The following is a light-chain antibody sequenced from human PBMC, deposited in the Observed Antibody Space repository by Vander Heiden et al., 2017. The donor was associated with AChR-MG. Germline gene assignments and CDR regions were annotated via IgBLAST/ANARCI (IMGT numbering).Light chain of an antibody. J-gene: IGKJ1*01. CDR1: QSVLYSSTNKDY. CDR2: WAS. V-gene: IGKV4-1*01. CDR3: HQYYGNSPRT. Sequence: DIVMTQSPDSLAVSLGERATINCKSSQSVLYSSTNKDYLAWYQQKPGQPPKLLIYWASIRESGVPDRFSGGGSGTDFTLTISSLQAEDVAVYYCHQYYGNSPRTFGQGTKVEIK.